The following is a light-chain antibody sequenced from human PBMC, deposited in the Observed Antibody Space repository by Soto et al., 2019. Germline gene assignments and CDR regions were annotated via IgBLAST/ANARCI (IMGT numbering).Light chain of an antibody. CDR2: DAS. J-gene: IGKJ5*01. CDR3: QQRSNWPIT. Sequence: EIVLTQSPATLSLSPGERATLSCRASQSVSSYLAWYQQKPGQAPRLLIYDASNRATGIPARFSGSGSGTDFTLTISSLEPEDFAVYYCQQRSNWPITFGPGTRLE. CDR1: QSVSSY. V-gene: IGKV3-11*01.